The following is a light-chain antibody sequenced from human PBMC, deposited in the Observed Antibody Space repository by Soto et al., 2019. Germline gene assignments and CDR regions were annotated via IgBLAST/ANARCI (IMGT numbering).Light chain of an antibody. CDR3: QQLKSYPIT. Sequence: DIQLTQSPSFLSASVGDRVTITCRASQGINNYLAWYQQKQGKAPNLLIYAAYTLQNGIPSRFSGSGSGTEFTLTITNLQPEDFATYHCQQLKSYPITFGPGTKVD. CDR1: QGINNY. CDR2: AAY. V-gene: IGKV1-9*01. J-gene: IGKJ3*01.